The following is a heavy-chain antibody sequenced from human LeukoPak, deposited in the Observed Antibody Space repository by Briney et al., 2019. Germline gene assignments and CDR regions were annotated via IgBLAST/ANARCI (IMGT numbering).Heavy chain of an antibody. CDR1: GFTFSSYA. V-gene: IGHV3-23*01. CDR2: ISGSGGST. J-gene: IGHJ4*02. Sequence: GGSLRLSCVASGFTFSSYAMSWVRQAPGKGLEWVSIISGSGGSTNYADSVKGRFTISRDNSKNTLYLQMNSLRAEDTAVYYCAKRGIVGDYEYYSDYWGQGTLVTVSS. D-gene: IGHD4-17*01. CDR3: AKRGIVGDYEYYSDY.